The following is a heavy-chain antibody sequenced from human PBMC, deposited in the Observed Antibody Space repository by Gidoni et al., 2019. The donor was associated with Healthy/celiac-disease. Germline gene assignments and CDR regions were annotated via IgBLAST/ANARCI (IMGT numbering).Heavy chain of an antibody. V-gene: IGHV3-15*01. CDR2: IKSKTDGGTT. D-gene: IGHD4-17*01. J-gene: IGHJ6*02. CDR3: TTDLSMTTVTTFVGVASYYYYGMDV. CDR1: GFTFRNAW. Sequence: EVQLVESGGGLVKPGGSLRLSCAASGFTFRNAWMRWVRQAQGKGLEWVGRIKSKTDGGTTDYAAPVKGRFTISRDDSKNTLYLQMNSLKTEDTAVYYCTTDLSMTTVTTFVGVASYYYYGMDVWGQGTTVTVSS.